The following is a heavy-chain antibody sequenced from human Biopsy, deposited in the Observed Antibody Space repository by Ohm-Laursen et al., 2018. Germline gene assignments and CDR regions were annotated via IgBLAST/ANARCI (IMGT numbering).Heavy chain of an antibody. V-gene: IGHV2-70*16. Sequence: TQTLSLTCPFSGFSLTARCESGSWIRQAPGKALEWPVRIDHADYKVYSVSLKTRLSISKDTSNYQVGLTLNNMGPMDSGIYDCARTPILVVSAGLVYRHRRHLQGMDVWGQGTAATVS. CDR2: IDHADYK. J-gene: IGHJ6*02. CDR1: GFSLTARCES. CDR3: ARTPILVVSAGLVYRHRRHLQGMDV. D-gene: IGHD3-3*01.